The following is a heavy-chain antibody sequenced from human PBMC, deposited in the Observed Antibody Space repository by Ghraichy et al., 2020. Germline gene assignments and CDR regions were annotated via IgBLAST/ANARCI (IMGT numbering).Heavy chain of an antibody. CDR3: ARGVTLIRGVINNWFDS. Sequence: ASVKVSCKASGYTFTSYGINWVRQAPGQGLEWMGWISAYNGKTNYAQKYQGRVTMTTDTSTSTAYMELRSLKSDDTAVYFCARGVTLIRGVINNWFDSWGQGTLVTVSS. CDR1: GYTFTSYG. J-gene: IGHJ5*01. CDR2: ISAYNGKT. D-gene: IGHD3-10*01. V-gene: IGHV1-18*01.